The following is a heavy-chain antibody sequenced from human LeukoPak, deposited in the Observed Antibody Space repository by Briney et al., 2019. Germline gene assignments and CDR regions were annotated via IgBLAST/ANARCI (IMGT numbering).Heavy chain of an antibody. CDR1: GGSISSSSYY. V-gene: IGHV4-39*01. J-gene: IGHJ4*02. CDR2: IYYSGST. Sequence: SETLSLTCTVSGGSISSSSYYWGWIRQPPGKGLEWIGSIYYSGSTYYNPSLKSRVTISVDTSKNQFSLKLSSMTAADTAVYYCAGRYYDFWSGSKEIFDYWGQGTLVTVSS. D-gene: IGHD3-3*01. CDR3: AGRYYDFWSGSKEIFDY.